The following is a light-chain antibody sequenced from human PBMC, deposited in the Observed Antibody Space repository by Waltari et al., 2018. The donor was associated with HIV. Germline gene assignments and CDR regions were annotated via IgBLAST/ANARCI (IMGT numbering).Light chain of an antibody. CDR3: SSYTSSNTVVV. J-gene: IGLJ2*01. V-gene: IGLV2-18*02. CDR2: EVS. CDR1: SSDVGNYNR. Sequence: QSALTQPPSVSGSPGQSVTISCTGTSSDVGNYNRVSWYQQPPGSAPKLMIYEVSNRPSGVPRRLSGAKSGNTASLTISGRQAEDEADYYCSSYTSSNTVVVFGGGTKLTVL.